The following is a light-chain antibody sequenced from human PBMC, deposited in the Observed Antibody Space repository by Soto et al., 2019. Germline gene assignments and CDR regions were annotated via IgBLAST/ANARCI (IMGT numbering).Light chain of an antibody. V-gene: IGLV1-44*01. J-gene: IGLJ3*02. Sequence: QSVLTQTPSASGTPGQRVTISCSGSSSNIGRNTVNWYQQLPGTAPKLLIYNNNQQPSGVPDRFSGSKSGTSASLAISGLQSEDEADYYCAAWDASLNGWVFGGGTKLTVL. CDR3: AAWDASLNGWV. CDR1: SSNIGRNT. CDR2: NNN.